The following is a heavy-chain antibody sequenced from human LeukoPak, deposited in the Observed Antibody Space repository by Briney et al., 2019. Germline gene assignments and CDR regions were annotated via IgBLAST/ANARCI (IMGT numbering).Heavy chain of an antibody. CDR2: ISYDGSSK. CDR1: GFTFSSYG. V-gene: IGHV3-30*03. Sequence: GRSLRLSCAASGFTFSSYGIHWVRQAPGKGLEWVAAISYDGSSKYYADSVKGRLTISRDNSKNTLYLQMNSLRAEDTAVYYCARDQGVVVHGKYHYYGMDVWGQGTTVTVSS. CDR3: ARDQGVVVHGKYHYYGMDV. D-gene: IGHD3-22*01. J-gene: IGHJ6*02.